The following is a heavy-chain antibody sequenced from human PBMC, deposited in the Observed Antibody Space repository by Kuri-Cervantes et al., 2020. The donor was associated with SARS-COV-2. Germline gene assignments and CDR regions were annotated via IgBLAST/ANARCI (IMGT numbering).Heavy chain of an antibody. Sequence: GESLKISCAASGFDFSLYNMNWVRQAPGKGLEWVSRISRNSNYIDYADSVKGRFTTSRDNSKNTLYLQMNSLRTEDTAFYHCASLPEYTSDGELFDFWGQGTLVTVSS. CDR1: GFDFSLYN. J-gene: IGHJ4*02. CDR3: ASLPEYTSDGELFDF. D-gene: IGHD6-19*01. CDR2: ISRNSNYI. V-gene: IGHV3-21*06.